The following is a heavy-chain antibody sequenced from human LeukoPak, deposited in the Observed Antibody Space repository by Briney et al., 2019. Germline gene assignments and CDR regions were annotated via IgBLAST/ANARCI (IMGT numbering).Heavy chain of an antibody. D-gene: IGHD2-2*01. CDR2: IYYSGST. CDR3: ARHRIVVVPAASGAFDV. Sequence: SETLSLTCTVSGGSISSSSYYWGWIRQPPGKGLEWIGSIYYSGSTYYNPSLKSRVTISVDTSKNQFSLKLSSVTAADTAVYYCARHRIVVVPAASGAFDVWGQGTMVTVSS. V-gene: IGHV4-39*01. J-gene: IGHJ3*01. CDR1: GGSISSSSYY.